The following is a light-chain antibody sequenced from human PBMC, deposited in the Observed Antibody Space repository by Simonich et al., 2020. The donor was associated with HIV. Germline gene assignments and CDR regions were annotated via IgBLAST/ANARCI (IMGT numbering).Light chain of an antibody. V-gene: IGKV3-20*01. J-gene: IGKJ4*01. CDR3: QQYGSSPVT. CDR2: DAS. Sequence: EIVMTQSPATLSVSPGERAALSCRASQSVSSNLAWYQQKPGQAPRLLIYDASSRATGIPDRCSGSGSGTDFTLTISRLEPEDFAVYYCQQYGSSPVTFGGGTKVEIK. CDR1: QSVSSN.